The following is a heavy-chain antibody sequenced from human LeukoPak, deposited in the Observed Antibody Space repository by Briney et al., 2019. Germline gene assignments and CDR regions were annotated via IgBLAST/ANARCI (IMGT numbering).Heavy chain of an antibody. V-gene: IGHV3-21*01. CDR1: GFTFSSYS. J-gene: IGHJ6*02. Sequence: GGSLRLSCAASGFTFSSYSMNWVRQAPGKGLVWVSSISSSSSYIYYADSVKGRFTISRDNAKNSLYLQMNSLRAEDTAVYYCAREWWELPRWYYGMDVWGQGTTVTVSS. D-gene: IGHD2-15*01. CDR3: AREWWELPRWYYGMDV. CDR2: ISSSSSYI.